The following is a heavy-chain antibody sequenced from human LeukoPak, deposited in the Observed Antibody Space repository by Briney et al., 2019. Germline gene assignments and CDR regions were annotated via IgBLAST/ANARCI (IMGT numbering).Heavy chain of an antibody. CDR3: AKDLELAPFDY. CDR1: GFTFSSYG. D-gene: IGHD1-26*01. J-gene: IGHJ4*02. CDR2: IRYDGSDK. V-gene: IGHV3-30*02. Sequence: GGSLRLSCVASGFTFSSYGMHWVRQAPGKGLEWVVFIRYDGSDKHYADSVKGRFTISRDNSKDTLYLQMNNLGAEDTAVYYCAKDLELAPFDYWGQGTLVTVSS.